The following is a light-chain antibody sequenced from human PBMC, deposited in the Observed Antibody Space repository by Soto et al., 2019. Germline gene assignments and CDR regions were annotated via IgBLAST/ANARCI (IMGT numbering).Light chain of an antibody. Sequence: SYELTQPHSVSVAPGQTASITSGGNNIGSKSVHWYQQKPGQAPVLVVYDDSDRPSGIPERFSGSNSGNTATLTISRVEAGDESDYYCHVWDSSSDHPVVFGGGTKVTVL. CDR1: NIGSKS. CDR2: DDS. CDR3: HVWDSSSDHPVV. V-gene: IGLV3-21*02. J-gene: IGLJ2*01.